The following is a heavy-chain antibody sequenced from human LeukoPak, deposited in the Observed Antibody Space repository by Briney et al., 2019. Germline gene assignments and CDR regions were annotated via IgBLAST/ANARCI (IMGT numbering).Heavy chain of an antibody. V-gene: IGHV3-30*18. J-gene: IGHJ4*02. CDR3: ANASDARVAVAGTDY. CDR2: ISYDGSNK. D-gene: IGHD6-19*01. Sequence: GGSLRLSCAASGFTFSSYGMHWVRQAPGKGLEWVAVISYDGSNKYYADSVKGRFTISRDNSKNTLYLQMNSLRAEDTAVYYCANASDARVAVAGTDYWGQGTLVTVSS. CDR1: GFTFSSYG.